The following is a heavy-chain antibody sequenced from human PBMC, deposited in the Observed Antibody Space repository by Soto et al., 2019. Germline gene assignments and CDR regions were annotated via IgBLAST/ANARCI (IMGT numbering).Heavy chain of an antibody. D-gene: IGHD1-1*01. CDR2: IYHTGST. Sequence: SETLSLTCSVYGGSISTVGHYWTWIRQPPGKGLEWIGSIYHTGSTYYSKSLRSRLTMSVDTSKSQFSLRLSSVTAADTAVYYCARATGTLRSRNCDYWGQGSLVTVSS. V-gene: IGHV4-31*03. CDR3: ARATGTLRSRNCDY. CDR1: GGSISTVGHY. J-gene: IGHJ4*02.